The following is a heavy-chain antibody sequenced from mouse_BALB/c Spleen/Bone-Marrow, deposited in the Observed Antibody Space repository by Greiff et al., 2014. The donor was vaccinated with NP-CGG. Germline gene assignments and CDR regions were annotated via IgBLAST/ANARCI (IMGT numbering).Heavy chain of an antibody. J-gene: IGHJ3*01. Sequence: QVQLKESGPELVKPGASVKISCKASGYTFTRYYIHWVKQRAGQGLEWIGWIYPGNVNTKYNEKFKDKATLTADKSSSTAYMQLSSLTSEDSAVYFCARALTGTWFADWGQGTLVTVSA. CDR3: ARALTGTWFAD. D-gene: IGHD4-1*01. CDR2: IYPGNVNT. V-gene: IGHV1S56*01. CDR1: GYTFTRYY.